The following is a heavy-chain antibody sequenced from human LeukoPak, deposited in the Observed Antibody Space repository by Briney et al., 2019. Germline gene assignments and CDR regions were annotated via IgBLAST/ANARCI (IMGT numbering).Heavy chain of an antibody. D-gene: IGHD6-19*01. CDR3: ARVGYSSGSSPFDY. J-gene: IGHJ4*02. Sequence: SETLSLSCAVYAGSFSGYYWSWIRQPPGKGLEWIGEINHSGSTNYNPSLKSRVTISVDTSKNQFSLKLSSVTAADTAVYYCARVGYSSGSSPFDYWGQGTLVTVSS. CDR1: AGSFSGYY. V-gene: IGHV4-34*01. CDR2: INHSGST.